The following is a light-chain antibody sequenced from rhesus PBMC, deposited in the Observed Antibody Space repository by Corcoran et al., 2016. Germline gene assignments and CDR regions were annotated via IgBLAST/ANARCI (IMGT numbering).Light chain of an antibody. V-gene: IGKV1-22*01. Sequence: DIQMTQSPSSLSASVGDTVTITCRASQGISSWLAWYQQKPGKALKLLIYKASSLQSGVPSRFSGSGSGTDFTLTISSLQSEDFAIYYCQEYGSRPRAFGQGTKVEIK. CDR1: QGISSW. CDR3: QEYGSRPRA. J-gene: IGKJ1*01. CDR2: KAS.